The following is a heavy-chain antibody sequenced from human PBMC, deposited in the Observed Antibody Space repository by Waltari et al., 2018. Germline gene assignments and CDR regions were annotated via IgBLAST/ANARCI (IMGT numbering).Heavy chain of an antibody. D-gene: IGHD6-13*01. V-gene: IGHV3-7*01. CDR2: IQEDGSEK. J-gene: IGHJ4*02. Sequence: VQLQESGPGLVKPSETLSLTCTVSGGSISSYYWSWIRQPPGKGLEWVANIQEDGSEKNYVDSVKGRFTISRDNAKNSLYLQMNSLRAEDTAVYFCARDNSSSWYFFDYWGQGTVVTVSS. CDR3: ARDNSSSWYFFDY. CDR1: GGSISSYY.